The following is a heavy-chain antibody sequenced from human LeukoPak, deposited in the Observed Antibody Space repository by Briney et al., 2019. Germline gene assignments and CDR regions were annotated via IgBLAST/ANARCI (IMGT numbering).Heavy chain of an antibody. V-gene: IGHV1-2*02. CDR1: GYTFTGYY. CDR2: INPNSGGT. CDR3: ARAPTSLSTLGYCSGGSCYWFDP. J-gene: IGHJ5*02. Sequence: GASVKVSCKASGYTFTGYYMHWVRQAPGQGLEWMGWINPNSGGTNYAQKFQGRVTMTRDTSISTAYMELSRLRSDDTAVYYCARAPTSLSTLGYCSGGSCYWFDPWGQGTLVTVSS. D-gene: IGHD2-15*01.